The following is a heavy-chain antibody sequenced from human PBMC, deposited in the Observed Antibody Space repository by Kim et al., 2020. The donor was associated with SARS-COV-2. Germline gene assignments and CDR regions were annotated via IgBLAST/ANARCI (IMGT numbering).Heavy chain of an antibody. Sequence: GGSLRLSCAASGFTFSSYVMTWVRQAPGKGLEWVSGISGNAVSTYYADSVQGRFTISRDNSRNTLYLQMNSLRAEDTAVYYCAKSPYGNYINFVYWGQG. J-gene: IGHJ4*02. V-gene: IGHV3-23*01. CDR3: AKSPYGNYINFVY. D-gene: IGHD4-17*01. CDR2: ISGNAVST. CDR1: GFTFSSYV.